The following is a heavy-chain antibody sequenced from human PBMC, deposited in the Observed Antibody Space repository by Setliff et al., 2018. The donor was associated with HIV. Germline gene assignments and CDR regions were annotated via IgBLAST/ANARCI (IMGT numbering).Heavy chain of an antibody. CDR3: TRRDVTTGMDS. D-gene: IGHD4-17*01. Sequence: SETLSLTCTVSGGSISTYYLTWIRQPAGKGLEWIGRIFASGSTNYNPSLKSRVTMSVDTSKNQFSLRLSSVTAADTAVYYCTRRDVTTGMDSWGPGILVTVSS. V-gene: IGHV4-4*07. J-gene: IGHJ4*02. CDR2: IFASGST. CDR1: GGSISTYY.